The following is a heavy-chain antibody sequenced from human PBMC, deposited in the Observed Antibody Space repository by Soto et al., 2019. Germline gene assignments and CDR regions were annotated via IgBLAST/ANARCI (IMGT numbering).Heavy chain of an antibody. J-gene: IGHJ5*02. D-gene: IGHD2-2*01. CDR2: MNPNSGNT. V-gene: IGHV1-8*01. CDR3: SRPKYPKAPSNNWFDP. Sequence: QVQLVQSGAEVKKPGASVKVSCKASGYTFTSYDINWVRQATGQGLEWMGWMNPNSGNTGYAQKFQGRVTMTRNTSISTADMELSSLRSEDTAVYYWSRPKYPKAPSNNWFDPWGQGTLVTVSS. CDR1: GYTFTSYD.